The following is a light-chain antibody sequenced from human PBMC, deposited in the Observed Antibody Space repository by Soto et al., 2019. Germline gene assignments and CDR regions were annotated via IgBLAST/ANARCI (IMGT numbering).Light chain of an antibody. Sequence: ENVLTQSPGTLSFSPGERATLSCSASQVTSRYLSWYQQRPGQAHRLLIYGASSRATGIPDRFSGSGSGTDFTLTISRLETPDFAVYYCPQYSTSPISFGQGTRLEMK. CDR1: QVTSRY. CDR2: GAS. CDR3: PQYSTSPIS. V-gene: IGKV3-20*01. J-gene: IGKJ5*01.